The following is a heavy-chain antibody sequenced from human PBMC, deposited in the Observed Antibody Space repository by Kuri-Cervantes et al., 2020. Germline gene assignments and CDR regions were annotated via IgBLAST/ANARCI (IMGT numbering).Heavy chain of an antibody. CDR3: ARESSGYDPTFDY. CDR1: GYTFSSYG. CDR2: INPNSGGT. D-gene: IGHD5-12*01. J-gene: IGHJ4*02. Sequence: ASVKVSCKASGYTFSSYGISWVRQAPGQGLEWMGWINPNSGGTNYAQKFQGRVTMTRDTSISTAYMELSRLRSDDTAVYYCARESSGYDPTFDYWGQGTLVTVSS. V-gene: IGHV1-2*02.